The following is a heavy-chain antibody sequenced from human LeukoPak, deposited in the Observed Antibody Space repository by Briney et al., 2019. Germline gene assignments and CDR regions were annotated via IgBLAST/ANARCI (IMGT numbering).Heavy chain of an antibody. J-gene: IGHJ6*03. CDR1: GFTFSSYA. CDR2: ISGSGGST. CDR3: ARELVAATYFYMDV. D-gene: IGHD2-15*01. Sequence: PGGSLRLSCAASGFTFSSYAMSWVRQAPGKGLEWVSAISGSGGSTYYADSVKGRFTISRDNSKNTLYLQMNSLGAEDTAVYYCARELVAATYFYMDVWGKGTTVTISS. V-gene: IGHV3-23*01.